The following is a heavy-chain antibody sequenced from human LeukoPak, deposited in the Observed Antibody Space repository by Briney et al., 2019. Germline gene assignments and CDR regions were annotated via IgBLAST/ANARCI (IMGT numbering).Heavy chain of an antibody. CDR1: GGSFSSYY. J-gene: IGHJ4*02. V-gene: IGHV4-59*01. CDR3: ARGGSRQSSSSDFDY. Sequence: PSETLSLTCTVSGGSFSSYYWSWIRQPPGKGLEWTGYVYYSGSTNYNPSLKSRVTISVDTSKKQFSLKLSSVTAADTAVYYCARGGSRQSSSSDFDYWGQGTLVTVSS. D-gene: IGHD6-6*01. CDR2: VYYSGST.